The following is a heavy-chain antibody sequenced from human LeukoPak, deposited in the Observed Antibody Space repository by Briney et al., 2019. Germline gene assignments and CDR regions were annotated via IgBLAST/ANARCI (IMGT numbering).Heavy chain of an antibody. D-gene: IGHD1-26*01. CDR3: ARVYSGSYYYFDY. CDR1: GGSISSGDYY. V-gene: IGHV4-30-4*08. CDR2: IYYSGST. Sequence: SETLSLTCTVSGGSISSGDYYWRWIRQPPGKGLEWIGYIYYSGSTYYNPSLKSRVTISVDTSKNQFSLKLSSVTAADTAVYYCARVYSGSYYYFDYWGQGTLVTVSS. J-gene: IGHJ4*02.